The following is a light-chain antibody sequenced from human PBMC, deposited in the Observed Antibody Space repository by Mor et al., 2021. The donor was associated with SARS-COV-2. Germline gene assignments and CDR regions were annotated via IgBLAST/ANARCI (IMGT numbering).Light chain of an antibody. CDR3: SSYRNDDMVRV. Sequence: APRLIIFNVDHRPSGVSSRFTGSQSGNSASLTISGLQAEDEAEYYCSSYRNDDMVRVFGTGTKVTV. CDR2: NVD. V-gene: IGLV2-14*03. J-gene: IGLJ1*01.